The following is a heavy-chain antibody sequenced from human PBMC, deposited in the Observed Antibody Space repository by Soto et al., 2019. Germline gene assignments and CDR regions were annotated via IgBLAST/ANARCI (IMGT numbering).Heavy chain of an antibody. D-gene: IGHD3-10*01. CDR3: AKEDPRAFTMVRGGY. Sequence: QVQLVESGGGVVQPGRSLRLSCAASGFTFSSYGMHWVRQAPGKGLEGVAVISYDGRNKYYADSVKGRFTISRDNSKNTLYLQMNSLRAEDTAVYYCAKEDPRAFTMVRGGYWGQGTLVTVSS. J-gene: IGHJ4*02. V-gene: IGHV3-30*18. CDR2: ISYDGRNK. CDR1: GFTFSSYG.